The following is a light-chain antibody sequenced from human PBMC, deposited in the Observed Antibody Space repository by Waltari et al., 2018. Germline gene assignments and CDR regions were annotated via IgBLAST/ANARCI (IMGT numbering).Light chain of an antibody. CDR3: AGWDDRLNGVV. V-gene: IGLV1-44*01. CDR1: SSNIGSYI. CDR2: INK. J-gene: IGLJ3*02. Sequence: QSVLTQPPSASGTPGQRVTISCSGSSSNIGSYIVNWYQQLPGTAPKLLIYINKRRPSGVPDRFSGSKSGTSASLAISGLQSEDEADYYCAGWDDRLNGVVFGGGTKLTVL.